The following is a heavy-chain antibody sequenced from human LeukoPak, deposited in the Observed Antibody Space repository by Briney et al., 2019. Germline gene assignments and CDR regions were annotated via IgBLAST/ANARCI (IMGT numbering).Heavy chain of an antibody. CDR2: ISYDGSNK. CDR1: GFTFSSYA. CDR3: ASAVVPAAHFDY. V-gene: IGHV3-30-3*01. Sequence: PGGSLRLSCAASGFTFSSYAMHWVRQAPGKGLEWVAVISYDGSNKYYADSVKGRFTISRDNSKNTLYLQMNSLRAEDTAVYYCASAVVPAAHFDYWGQGTLVTVSS. D-gene: IGHD2-2*01. J-gene: IGHJ4*02.